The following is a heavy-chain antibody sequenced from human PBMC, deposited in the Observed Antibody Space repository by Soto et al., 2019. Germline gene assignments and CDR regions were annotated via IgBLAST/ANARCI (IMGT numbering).Heavy chain of an antibody. D-gene: IGHD4-17*01. J-gene: IGHJ4*02. V-gene: IGHV3-66*01. CDR1: LFIVSDNY. Sequence: VRLVQSGGGLVQPGGSLRLSCAASLFIVSDNYMSWVRQAPGKGLEWVSLIYSGGGTDYAESVKGRFTISRDNSKNTLYLQMNSLTAEDTGIYYCATRMTSAPYWGQGTVVTVSS. CDR3: ATRMTSAPY. CDR2: IYSGGGT.